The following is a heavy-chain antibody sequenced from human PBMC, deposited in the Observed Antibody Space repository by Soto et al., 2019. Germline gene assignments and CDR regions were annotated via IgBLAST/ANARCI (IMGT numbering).Heavy chain of an antibody. CDR3: AKDGVPTTVWVYYFDY. V-gene: IGHV3-23*01. CDR2: ISGSGGST. Sequence: GESLKISCAASGFTFSSYAMSWVRQAPGKGLEWVSAISGSGGSTYYADSVKGRFTISRDNSKNTLYLQMNSLRAEDTAVYYCAKDGVPTTVWVYYFDYWGQGTLVTVSS. J-gene: IGHJ4*02. D-gene: IGHD4-17*01. CDR1: GFTFSSYA.